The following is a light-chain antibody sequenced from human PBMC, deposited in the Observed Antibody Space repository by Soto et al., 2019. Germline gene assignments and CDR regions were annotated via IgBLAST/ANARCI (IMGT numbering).Light chain of an antibody. V-gene: IGKV3-11*01. J-gene: IGKJ5*01. CDR1: QSVSSY. CDR3: QQRSNWPPIT. Sequence: EMVLTQSPATLSLSPGERATFSCRASQSVSSYLAWYQQKPGQAPRLLIYDASNRATGIPARFSGSGSGTDFTLTISSLEPEDFVVYYCQQRSNWPPITFGEGTRLEIK. CDR2: DAS.